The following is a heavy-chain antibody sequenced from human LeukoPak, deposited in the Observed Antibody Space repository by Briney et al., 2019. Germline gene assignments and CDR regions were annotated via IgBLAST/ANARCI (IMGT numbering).Heavy chain of an antibody. CDR3: ATLTGGDDAFDI. Sequence: SETLSLTCAVYGGSFSGYYWSWLRQPPGKGLQWIGYVYYSGSTNYNPSLKSRVTISVDTSKNRFSLKLNSVTPADTAVYYCATLTGGDDAFDIWGQGTMVTVSS. CDR2: VYYSGST. V-gene: IGHV4-59*01. CDR1: GGSFSGYY. J-gene: IGHJ3*02. D-gene: IGHD4-23*01.